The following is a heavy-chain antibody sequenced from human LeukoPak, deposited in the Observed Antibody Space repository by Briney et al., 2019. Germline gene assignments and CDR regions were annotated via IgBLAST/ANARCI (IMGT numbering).Heavy chain of an antibody. J-gene: IGHJ4*02. CDR2: ISTGVSSK. D-gene: IGHD1-26*01. V-gene: IGHV3-11*04. Sequence: GGSLRLSCAASGFTFSDYFMSWIRQAPGKGLEWVSYISTGVSSKFYAESVKGRFTISRDNAKNTLYLQMNSLRVEDTAVYYCARDYYGYWGQGTLVTVSS. CDR1: GFTFSDYF. CDR3: ARDYYGY.